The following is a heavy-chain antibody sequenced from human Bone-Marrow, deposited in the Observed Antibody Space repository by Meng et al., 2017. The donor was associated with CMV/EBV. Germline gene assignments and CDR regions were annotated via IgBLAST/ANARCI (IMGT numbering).Heavy chain of an antibody. Sequence: GESLKISCAASGFTFSSYAMHWVRQAPGKGLEWVAVISYDGSNKYYADSVKGRFTISRDNSKNTLYLQMNSLRAEDTAVYYCARGKRSSALNPWGQGTLVTVS. D-gene: IGHD6-19*01. CDR3: ARGKRSSALNP. J-gene: IGHJ5*02. CDR1: GFTFSSYA. V-gene: IGHV3-30-3*01. CDR2: ISYDGSNK.